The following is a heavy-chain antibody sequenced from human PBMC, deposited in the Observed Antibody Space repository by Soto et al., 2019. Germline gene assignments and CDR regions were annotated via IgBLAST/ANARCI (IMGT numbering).Heavy chain of an antibody. V-gene: IGHV4-59*01. Sequence: PSETLSLTCTVSGGSISSYYWSWIRQPPGKGLEWIGYIYYSGSTNYNPSLKSRVTISVDTSKNQFSLKLSSVTAADTAVYYCARAVPTVTTTGPFDYWGQGTLVTVSS. CDR1: GGSISSYY. D-gene: IGHD4-17*01. CDR2: IYYSGST. CDR3: ARAVPTVTTTGPFDY. J-gene: IGHJ4*02.